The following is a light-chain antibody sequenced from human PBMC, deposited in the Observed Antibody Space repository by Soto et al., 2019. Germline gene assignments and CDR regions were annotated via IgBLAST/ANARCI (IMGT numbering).Light chain of an antibody. CDR1: SSNIGAGYD. CDR3: QSYDSSLGGWL. J-gene: IGLJ2*01. CDR2: GNT. Sequence: QSVLTQPPSVSGAPGQRVTISCTGSSSNIGAGYDVHWYQQLPGTAPKLLVHGNTDRPSGVPDRFSGSKSGTSASLAITGFQAEDEADYYCQSYDSSLGGWLFGGGTKLTVL. V-gene: IGLV1-40*01.